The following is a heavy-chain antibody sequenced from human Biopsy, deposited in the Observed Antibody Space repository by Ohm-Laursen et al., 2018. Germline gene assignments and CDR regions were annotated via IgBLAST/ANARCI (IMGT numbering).Heavy chain of an antibody. D-gene: IGHD6-13*01. Sequence: SDTLSLTCTVSGGSISNYYWSWIRQPAGKGLEWIGRIYSSGSTNYNPSLKSRVTMSVDTSKNQFSLILSSMPAADTAVYYCAREPRIAAVAYFDPWGQGTLVTVSS. V-gene: IGHV4-4*07. J-gene: IGHJ5*02. CDR1: GGSISNYY. CDR3: AREPRIAAVAYFDP. CDR2: IYSSGST.